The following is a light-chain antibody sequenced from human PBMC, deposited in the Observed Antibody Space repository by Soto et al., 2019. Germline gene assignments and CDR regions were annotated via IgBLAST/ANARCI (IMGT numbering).Light chain of an antibody. J-gene: IGKJ2*01. CDR1: QSVSSN. V-gene: IGKV3-15*01. CDR3: QHYNNWPYT. CDR2: GAS. Sequence: EILMTQSPATLSVSPGERATLSCRASQSVSSNLAWYQQKPGQAPRLLIYGASNRATGIPARFSGSGSGTEFTLTISGLQSEDFAVYYCQHYNNWPYTFGQGTKLEIK.